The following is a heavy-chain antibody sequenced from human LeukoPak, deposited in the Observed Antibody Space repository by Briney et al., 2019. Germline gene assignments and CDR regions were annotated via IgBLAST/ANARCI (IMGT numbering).Heavy chain of an antibody. CDR1: EFSVGSNY. CDR3: AKVDEG. Sequence: QSGGSLRLSCAASEFSVGSNYMTWVRQAPGKGLEWVSLIYSGGSTYCADSVKGRFTISRDNSKNTLYLQMNSLRAEDTAVYYCAKVDEGWGQGTLVTVSS. CDR2: IYSGGST. D-gene: IGHD2-2*03. V-gene: IGHV3-66*01. J-gene: IGHJ4*02.